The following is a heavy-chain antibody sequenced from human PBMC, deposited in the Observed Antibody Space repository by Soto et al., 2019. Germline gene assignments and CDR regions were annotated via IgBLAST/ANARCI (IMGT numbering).Heavy chain of an antibody. V-gene: IGHV1-69*13. CDR2: VTAFLGTT. CDR3: ARTHFYETGGVFDYFES. J-gene: IGHJ4*01. CDR1: GFGRNT. D-gene: IGHD3-22*01. Sequence: ASVKVSCKAPGFGRNTLCWVRQAPGRGLEWVGAVTAFLGTTNYAQKFQGRVSITADESTTTAYLELTSLRSEDTAVYYCARTHFYETGGVFDYFESWGHGTLISVS.